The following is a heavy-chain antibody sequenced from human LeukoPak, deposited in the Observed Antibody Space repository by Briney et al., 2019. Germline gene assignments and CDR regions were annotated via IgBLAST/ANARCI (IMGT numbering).Heavy chain of an antibody. V-gene: IGHV4-59*01. J-gene: IGHJ4*02. D-gene: IGHD3-16*02. CDR3: ARASDVWGSYRLEAHFDY. CDR1: GGSISSYY. CDR2: IYYSGST. Sequence: SETLSLTCTVSGGSISSYYWSWIRQPPGKGLEWIGYIYYSGSTNYNPSLKSRVTISVDTSKNQFSLKLSSVTAADTAVYYCARASDVWGSYRLEAHFDYWGQGTLVTVSS.